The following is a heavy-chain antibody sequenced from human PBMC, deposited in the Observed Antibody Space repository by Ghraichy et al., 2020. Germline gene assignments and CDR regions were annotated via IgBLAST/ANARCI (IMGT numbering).Heavy chain of an antibody. J-gene: IGHJ6*02. CDR3: AKARVSKGITMIVVVPPRRGMDV. D-gene: IGHD3-22*01. CDR2: ISGSGGST. Sequence: GESLNISCAASGFTFSSYAMSWVRQAPGKGLEWVSAISGSGGSTYYADYVKGRFTISRDNSKNTLYLQMNSLRAEDTAVYYCAKARVSKGITMIVVVPPRRGMDVWGQGTTVTVSS. V-gene: IGHV3-23*01. CDR1: GFTFSSYA.